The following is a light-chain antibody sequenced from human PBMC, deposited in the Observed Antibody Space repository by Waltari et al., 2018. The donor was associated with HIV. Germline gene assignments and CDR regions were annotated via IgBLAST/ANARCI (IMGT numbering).Light chain of an antibody. CDR3: QSADSSGAWV. V-gene: IGLV3-25*03. Sequence: SYDLTQPPSVSVSPGQTARFACSGDELPKHYSYWYQQRPGQAPVLLIYKDNERPSGIPERFSGSSSGTTVTLTITGVQADDEADYWCQSADSSGAWVFGGGTKLTVL. J-gene: IGLJ3*02. CDR1: ELPKHY. CDR2: KDN.